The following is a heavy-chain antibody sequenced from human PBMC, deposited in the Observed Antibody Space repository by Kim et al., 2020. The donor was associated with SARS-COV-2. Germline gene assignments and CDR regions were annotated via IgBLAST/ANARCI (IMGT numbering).Heavy chain of an antibody. Sequence: GGSLRLSCTASGFTFGDYAMSWVRQAPGKGLEWVGFIRSKAYGGTTEYAASVKGRFTISRDDSKSIAYLQMNSLKTEDTAVYYCTRGASSLVVAATHYYYYYGMDVWGQGTTVTVSS. CDR1: GFTFGDYA. CDR3: TRGASSLVVAATHYYYYYGMDV. D-gene: IGHD2-15*01. CDR2: IRSKAYGGTT. V-gene: IGHV3-49*04. J-gene: IGHJ6*02.